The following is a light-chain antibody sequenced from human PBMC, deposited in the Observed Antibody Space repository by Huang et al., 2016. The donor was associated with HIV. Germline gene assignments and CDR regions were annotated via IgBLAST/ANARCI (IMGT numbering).Light chain of an antibody. CDR1: QGISHY. J-gene: IGKJ4*01. CDR3: QQLDSYPVT. Sequence: IQLTQSPSSLSASVGDRVTITCRASQGISHYLAWYQQQPGKAPKLLIYAASTLYTGVPSRFSGSGWGTDFALTISSLQPEDVATDYCQQLDSYPVTFGGGTKVDIK. V-gene: IGKV1-9*01. CDR2: AAS.